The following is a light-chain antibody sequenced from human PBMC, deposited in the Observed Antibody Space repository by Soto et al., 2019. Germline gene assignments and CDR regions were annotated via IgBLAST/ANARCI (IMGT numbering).Light chain of an antibody. CDR3: SSYTTLTTLV. Sequence: QSALTQPASVSGSPGQSITISCTGTSSDIGGYNYVSWYQHHPGNAPKLMIYDVTNRPSGVSNRFSGSKSGDTASLTISGLQAEDEADYYCSSYTTLTTLVFGGGTKLTVL. CDR1: SSDIGGYNY. V-gene: IGLV2-14*03. CDR2: DVT. J-gene: IGLJ2*01.